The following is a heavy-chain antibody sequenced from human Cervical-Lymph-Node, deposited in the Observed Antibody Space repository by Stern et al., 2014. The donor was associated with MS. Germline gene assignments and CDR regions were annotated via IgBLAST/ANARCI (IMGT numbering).Heavy chain of an antibody. CDR2: IDWNDDK. D-gene: IGHD4-17*01. Sequence: QVTLRESGPALVKPPETLTLTCTFSGFSLTTAGMCVSWLRQPPGKALEWLALIDWNDDKDYNTPLKPRLTIAKDTSGNQVVLTMSNMDPEDAATYYGARIRDADFAYCYCGMDVWGQGSTVTVSS. CDR1: GFSLTTAGMC. J-gene: IGHJ6*02. V-gene: IGHV2-70*01. CDR3: ARIRDADFAYCYCGMDV.